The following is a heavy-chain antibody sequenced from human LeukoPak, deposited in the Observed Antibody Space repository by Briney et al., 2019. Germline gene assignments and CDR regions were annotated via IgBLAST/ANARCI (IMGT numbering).Heavy chain of an antibody. D-gene: IGHD1-26*01. J-gene: IGHJ4*02. CDR2: IYYSGST. Sequence: SETLSLTCTVSGGSISSGDYYWSWIRQPLGKGLEWIGYIYYSGSTYYNPSLKSRVTISVDTSKNQFSLKLSSVTAADTAVYYCARATRSGSSGYWGQGTLVTVSS. CDR1: GGSISSGDYY. CDR3: ARATRSGSSGY. V-gene: IGHV4-30-4*01.